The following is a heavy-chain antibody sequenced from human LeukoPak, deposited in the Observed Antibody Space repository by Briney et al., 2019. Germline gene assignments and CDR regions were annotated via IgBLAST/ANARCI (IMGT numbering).Heavy chain of an antibody. Sequence: GGSLRLSCAASGFTVSSNYMSWLRQAPGKGLEWVSVIYSGGSTYYADSVKGRFTISRDNSKNTLYLQMNNLRAEDTAVYYCARDRGGNYFDYWGQGTLVTVSS. V-gene: IGHV3-53*01. D-gene: IGHD3-16*01. J-gene: IGHJ4*02. CDR2: IYSGGST. CDR3: ARDRGGNYFDY. CDR1: GFTVSSNY.